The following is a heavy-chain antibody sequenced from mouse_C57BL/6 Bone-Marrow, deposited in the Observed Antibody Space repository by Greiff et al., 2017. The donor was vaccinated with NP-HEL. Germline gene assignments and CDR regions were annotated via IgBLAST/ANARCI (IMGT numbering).Heavy chain of an antibody. J-gene: IGHJ4*01. CDR3: ASSIPITTVEDYAMDY. D-gene: IGHD1-1*01. V-gene: IGHV1-9*01. CDR1: GYTFTGYW. Sequence: QVQLKESGAELMKPGASVKLSCKATGYTFTGYWIEWVKQRPGHGLEWIGEILPGSGSTNYNEKFKGKATFTADTSSNTAYMQLSSLTTEDSAIYYCASSIPITTVEDYAMDYGGQGTSGTVPS. CDR2: ILPGSGST.